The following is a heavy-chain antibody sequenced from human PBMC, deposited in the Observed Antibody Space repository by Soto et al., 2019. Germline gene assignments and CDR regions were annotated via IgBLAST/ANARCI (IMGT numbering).Heavy chain of an antibody. CDR2: MYHSGNT. V-gene: IGHV4-38-2*01. D-gene: IGHD3-22*01. J-gene: IGHJ4*02. Sequence: SETLSLTCAVSGYSISSGYYWGWIRQPPGKGLQWIGNMYHSGNTYYNPSLKSRVTISVDTSKNQFSLKLRSVTAADEAVYYCARVSYFDSGGFFYYFDYWGQGALVTVSS. CDR1: GYSISSGYY. CDR3: ARVSYFDSGGFFYYFDY.